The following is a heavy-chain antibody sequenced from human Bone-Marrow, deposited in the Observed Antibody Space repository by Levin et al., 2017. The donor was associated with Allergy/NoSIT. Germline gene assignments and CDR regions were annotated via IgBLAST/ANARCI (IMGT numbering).Heavy chain of an antibody. Sequence: GGSLRLSCAASGFTFSNAWMSWVRQAPGKGLEWVGRIKSKTDGGTTDYAAPVKGRFTISRDDSKNTLYLQMNSRKTEDTAVYYCTTENVVVAANPARNYYYGMDVWGQGTTVTVSS. D-gene: IGHD2-15*01. CDR2: IKSKTDGGTT. J-gene: IGHJ6*02. CDR3: TTENVVVAANPARNYYYGMDV. CDR1: GFTFSNAW. V-gene: IGHV3-15*01.